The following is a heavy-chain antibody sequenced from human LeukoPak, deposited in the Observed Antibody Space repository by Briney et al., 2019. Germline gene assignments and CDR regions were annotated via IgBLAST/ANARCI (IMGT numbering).Heavy chain of an antibody. V-gene: IGHV3-30*18. CDR2: ISYDGSNK. CDR1: GFTFSSYG. Sequence: GGSLRLSCAASGFTFSSYGVHWVRQAPGKGLEWVAVISYDGSNKYYADSVKGRFTISRDNSKNTLYLQMNSLRAEDTAVYYCAKDKGDYFGDYYGMDVWGQGTTVTVSS. CDR3: AKDKGDYFGDYYGMDV. D-gene: IGHD2/OR15-2a*01. J-gene: IGHJ6*02.